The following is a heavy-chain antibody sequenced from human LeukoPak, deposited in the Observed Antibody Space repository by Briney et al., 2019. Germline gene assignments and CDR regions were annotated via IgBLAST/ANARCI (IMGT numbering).Heavy chain of an antibody. CDR2: IYTSGST. Sequence: SETLSLTCTVSGGSISGGSYYWSWIRQPAGKGLEWIGRIYTSGSTNYNPSLKSRVTISVDTSKNQFSLKLSSVTAADTAVYYCARHKHRSYGSGIDWFDPWGQGTLVTVSS. V-gene: IGHV4-61*02. CDR3: ARHKHRSYGSGIDWFDP. D-gene: IGHD3-10*01. CDR1: GGSISGGSYY. J-gene: IGHJ5*02.